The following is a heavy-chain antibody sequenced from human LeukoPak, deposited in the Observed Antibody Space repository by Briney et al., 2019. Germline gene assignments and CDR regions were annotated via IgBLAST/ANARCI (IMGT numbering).Heavy chain of an antibody. CDR1: GFTSSSYG. J-gene: IGHJ4*02. CDR2: IWYDGSNK. V-gene: IGHV3-33*06. CDR3: AKGSYYDSSGSFYFDY. D-gene: IGHD3-22*01. Sequence: GRSLRLSCAASGFTSSSYGMHWVRQAPGKGLEWVAVIWYDGSNKYYADSVKGRFTISRDNSKNTLYVQVNSLGTEDTAAYYCAKGSYYDSSGSFYFDYWGQGTLVTVSS.